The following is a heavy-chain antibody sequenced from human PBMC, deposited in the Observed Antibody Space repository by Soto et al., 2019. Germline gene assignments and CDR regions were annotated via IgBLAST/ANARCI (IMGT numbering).Heavy chain of an antibody. CDR2: IYYSGST. V-gene: IGHV4-39*01. D-gene: IGHD6-13*01. Sequence: TSETLSLTCTVSGGSISSSSYYWGWIRQPPGKGLEWIGSIYYSGSTYYNPSLKSRVTISVDTSKNQFSLKLSSVTAADTAVYYCARQEIAAAGRLYGGYYYGMDVWGQGTTVTVSS. CDR3: ARQEIAAAGRLYGGYYYGMDV. J-gene: IGHJ6*02. CDR1: GGSISSSSYY.